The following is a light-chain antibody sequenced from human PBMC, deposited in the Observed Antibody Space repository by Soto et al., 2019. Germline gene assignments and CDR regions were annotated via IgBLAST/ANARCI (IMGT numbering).Light chain of an antibody. V-gene: IGKV2-30*01. CDR3: MQGTHWPPT. CDR1: QSVVYSDGIAY. CDR2: TAS. Sequence: DVVMTQSPLSLPVTLGQSASISCRSSQSVVYSDGIAYLSWFQQRPGQSPRRRIYTASNRDSGGQDRFSVRGSCTDFTLTISTVEAEDVGVSYGMQGTHWPPTFGRGTKVEIK. J-gene: IGKJ1*01.